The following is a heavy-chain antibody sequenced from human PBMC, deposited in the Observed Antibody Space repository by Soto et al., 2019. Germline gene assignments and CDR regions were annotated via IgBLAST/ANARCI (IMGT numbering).Heavy chain of an antibody. Sequence: RASVKNSCKVSGYTLTELSMHWVRQAPGKGLEWMGGFDPEDGETIYAQKFQGRVTMTEDTSTDTAYMELSSLRSEDTAVYYCATVGGTTHYYHYGMDVWGQGTTVTVSS. V-gene: IGHV1-24*01. CDR1: GYTLTELS. CDR3: ATVGGTTHYYHYGMDV. J-gene: IGHJ6*02. CDR2: FDPEDGET. D-gene: IGHD1-7*01.